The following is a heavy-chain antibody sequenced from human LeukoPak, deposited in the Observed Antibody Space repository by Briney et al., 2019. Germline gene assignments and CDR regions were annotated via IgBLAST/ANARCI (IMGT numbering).Heavy chain of an antibody. Sequence: SETLSLTCAVYGGPFSGSYWSWIRQPPGKGLEWIGEINHSGSTNYNPSLKSRVTISIDTSKNQFSLKLRSVTAADTAVYYCTRSPPPGATAYGVVDFWGQGTLVTASS. CDR3: TRSPPPGATAYGVVDF. CDR1: GGPFSGSY. J-gene: IGHJ4*02. D-gene: IGHD3-16*01. CDR2: INHSGST. V-gene: IGHV4-34*01.